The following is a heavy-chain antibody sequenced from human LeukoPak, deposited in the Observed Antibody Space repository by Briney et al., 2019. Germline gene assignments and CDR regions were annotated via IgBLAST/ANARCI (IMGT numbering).Heavy chain of an antibody. CDR2: IYYSGST. CDR1: GGSISSYY. D-gene: IGHD6-19*01. Sequence: SETLSLTCTVSGGSISSYYWSWIRQPPGKGLEWIGYIYYSGSTNYNPSLKSRVTISVDTSKNQFSLKLTSVTAADTAIYYCARHQYSSGSYFDYWGQGTLVTVSS. CDR3: ARHQYSSGSYFDY. J-gene: IGHJ4*02. V-gene: IGHV4-59*08.